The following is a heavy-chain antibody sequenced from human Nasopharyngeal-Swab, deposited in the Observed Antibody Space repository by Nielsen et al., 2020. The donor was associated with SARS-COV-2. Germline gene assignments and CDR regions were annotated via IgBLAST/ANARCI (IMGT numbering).Heavy chain of an antibody. CDR2: INHSGST. CDR1: GGSFSGYY. J-gene: IGHJ6*03. D-gene: IGHD3-10*01. CDR3: ARNGRFGGQTTYYCYMDV. Sequence: GSLRLSCAVYGGSFSGYYWGWIRQPPGKGLEWIGEINHSGSTNYNPSLKSRVTISVDTSKNQFSLKLSSVTAADTAVYYCARNGRFGGQTTYYCYMDVWGKGTTVTVSS. V-gene: IGHV4-34*01.